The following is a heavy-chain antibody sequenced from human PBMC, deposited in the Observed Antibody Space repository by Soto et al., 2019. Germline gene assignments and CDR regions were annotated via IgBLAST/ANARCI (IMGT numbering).Heavy chain of an antibody. V-gene: IGHV3-7*01. CDR1: GFTFSNYW. CDR3: ARDQGIGSGWSSDY. CDR2: IKQDGSKE. J-gene: IGHJ4*02. Sequence: VQLVESGGGLVQPGGSLRLSCAASGFTFSNYWMSWVRQAPGKGLEWLANIKQDGSKEYYVDSVKGRFTISRDNAKNSLYLQMNTLRAEDTALYYCARDQGIGSGWSSDYWGQGTLVTVSS. D-gene: IGHD6-19*01.